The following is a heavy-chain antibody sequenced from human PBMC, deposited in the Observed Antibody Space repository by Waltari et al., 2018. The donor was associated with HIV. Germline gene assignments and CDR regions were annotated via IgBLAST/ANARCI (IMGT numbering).Heavy chain of an antibody. J-gene: IGHJ6*02. D-gene: IGHD3-22*01. V-gene: IGHV4-4*07. Sequence: QVQLLESGPGLVKPSETLSLTCTVSGDSISGYSWSWIRQPAGKGLEWIGRIYTTGSTNYNPSLKSRVTMSVDTSKNQFSLNLTSVTAADTAVYYCARQGVVVITPRRDFYYGLDVWGQGTTVAVSS. CDR3: ARQGVVVITPRRDFYYGLDV. CDR2: IYTTGST. CDR1: GDSISGYS.